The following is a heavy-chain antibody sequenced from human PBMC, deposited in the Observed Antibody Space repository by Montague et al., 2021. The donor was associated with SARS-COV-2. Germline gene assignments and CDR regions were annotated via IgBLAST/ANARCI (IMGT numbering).Heavy chain of an antibody. J-gene: IGHJ4*02. Sequence: TLSLTYTVSGGSISSGSYYWSWIRQPAGKGLEWIGRIYTSGTTDYSFSLKSRVTISVDTSKNQFSLKLTSVTAADTAVYYCARAHSGSWAHLDNWGQGSRVTVSS. CDR1: GGSISSGSYY. CDR2: IYTSGTT. V-gene: IGHV4-61*02. CDR3: ARAHSGSWAHLDN. D-gene: IGHD5-12*01.